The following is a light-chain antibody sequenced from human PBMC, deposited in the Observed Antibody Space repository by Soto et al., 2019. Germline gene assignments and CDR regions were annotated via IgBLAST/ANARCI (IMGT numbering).Light chain of an antibody. Sequence: QSVLTQPPSASATPGQRVTISCSGSDSNVGINFVYWYQQLPGTAPKLLIYTNDQRPSGVPDRFSGSKSGTSASLAISGLRSEDEADYHCSSFSSTSTLDVFGTGTQLTVL. J-gene: IGLJ1*01. CDR2: TND. V-gene: IGLV1-47*02. CDR1: DSNVGINF. CDR3: SSFSSTSTLDV.